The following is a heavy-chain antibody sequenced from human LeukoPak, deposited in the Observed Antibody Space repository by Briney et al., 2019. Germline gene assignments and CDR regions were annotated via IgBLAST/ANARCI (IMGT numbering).Heavy chain of an antibody. D-gene: IGHD1-26*01. V-gene: IGHV3-23*01. CDR1: GFAFSTYA. Sequence: GGSLRLSCAASGFAFSTYAMTWVRQAPGKGLEWVSLISGTGGSTYYADSVKGRFTISRDNSKNTLYLQMNSLKTEDTAVYYCTRRLESGSYDYWGQGTLVTVSS. CDR2: ISGTGGST. CDR3: TRRLESGSYDY. J-gene: IGHJ4*02.